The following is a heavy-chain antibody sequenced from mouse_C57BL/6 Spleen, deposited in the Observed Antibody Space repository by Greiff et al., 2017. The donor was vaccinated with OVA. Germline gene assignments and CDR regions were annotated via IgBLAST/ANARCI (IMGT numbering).Heavy chain of an antibody. V-gene: IGHV1-55*01. Sequence: VQLQQPGAELVKPGASVKLSCKASGYTFTSYWITWVKQRPGQGLEWIGVIYPGSGSTNYNEKFKSKATLTVDTSSSTAYMQLSSLTSEDSAFYYCARDHYGNYDYAMDYWGQGTSVTVSS. D-gene: IGHD2-1*01. CDR1: GYTFTSYW. J-gene: IGHJ4*01. CDR2: IYPGSGST. CDR3: ARDHYGNYDYAMDY.